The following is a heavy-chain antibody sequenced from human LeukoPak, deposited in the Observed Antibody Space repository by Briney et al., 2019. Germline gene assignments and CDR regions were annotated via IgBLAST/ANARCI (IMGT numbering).Heavy chain of an antibody. D-gene: IGHD6-19*01. J-gene: IGHJ4*02. Sequence: GGSLRLSCAASGFTFSSYAMSWVRQAPGKGLEWVSLISGDGGSTFYADSVKGRFTISRDNSKNSLYLQMNSLRGDDTALYYCARESESSGWYDYWGQGTLVTVSS. CDR2: ISGDGGST. CDR1: GFTFSSYA. V-gene: IGHV3-43*02. CDR3: ARESESSGWYDY.